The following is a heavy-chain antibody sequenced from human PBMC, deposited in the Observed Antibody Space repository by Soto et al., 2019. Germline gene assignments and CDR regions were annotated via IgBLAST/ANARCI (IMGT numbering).Heavy chain of an antibody. V-gene: IGHV4-30-4*01. CDR3: AREGGYGEVYGY. Sequence: SETLSLTCTVSGGSISSGDYYWSWIRQPPGKGLEWIGYIYYSGSTYYNPSLKSRVTISVGTSKNQFSLKLTSVTAADTAVYYCAREGGYGEVYGYWGQGTLVTVSS. D-gene: IGHD4-17*01. CDR1: GGSISSGDYY. CDR2: IYYSGST. J-gene: IGHJ4*02.